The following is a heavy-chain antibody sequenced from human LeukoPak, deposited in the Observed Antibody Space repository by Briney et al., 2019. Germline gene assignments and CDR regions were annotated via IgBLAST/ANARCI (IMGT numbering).Heavy chain of an antibody. V-gene: IGHV3-21*01. D-gene: IGHD3-10*01. CDR3: ARLAYYYGSGSYYNFDY. Sequence: PGGSLGLSCAASGFTFSSYSMNWVRQAPGKGLEWVSSISSSSSYIYYADSVKGRFTISRDNAKNSLYLQMNSLRAEDTAVYYCARLAYYYGSGSYYNFDYWGQGTLVTVSS. CDR1: GFTFSSYS. CDR2: ISSSSSYI. J-gene: IGHJ4*02.